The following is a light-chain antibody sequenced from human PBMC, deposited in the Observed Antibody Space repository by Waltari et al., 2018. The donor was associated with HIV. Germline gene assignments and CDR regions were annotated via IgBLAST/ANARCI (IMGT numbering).Light chain of an antibody. CDR3: QQYINWPHT. Sequence: EIVLTQSPGTLSLSPGERATLSCRASQSIISNYLAWYQQKPGQAPRLLIYGASTRATGIPARFSGSGSGTEFTLTVSSLQSEDFAVYYCQQYINWPHTFGQGTKVEIK. V-gene: IGKV3-15*01. J-gene: IGKJ1*01. CDR1: QSIISN. CDR2: GAS.